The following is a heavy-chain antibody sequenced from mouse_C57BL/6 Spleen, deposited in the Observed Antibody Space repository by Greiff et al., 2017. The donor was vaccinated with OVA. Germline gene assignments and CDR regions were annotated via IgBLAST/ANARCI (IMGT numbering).Heavy chain of an antibody. CDR3: ARSGYYGSSRRAMDY. Sequence: EVKLMESGGGLVQPGGSLSLSCAASGFTFTDYYMSWVRQPPGKALEWLGFIRNKANGYTTEYSASVKGRFTISRDNSQSILYLQMNALRAEDSATYYCARSGYYGSSRRAMDYWGQGTSVTVSS. D-gene: IGHD1-1*01. V-gene: IGHV7-3*01. CDR1: GFTFTDYY. CDR2: IRNKANGYTT. J-gene: IGHJ4*01.